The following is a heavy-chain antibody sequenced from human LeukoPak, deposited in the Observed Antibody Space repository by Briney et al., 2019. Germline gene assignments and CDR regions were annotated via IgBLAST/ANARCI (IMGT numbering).Heavy chain of an antibody. CDR2: ISDSGDRT. CDR1: GFPFSNYA. J-gene: IGHJ4*02. Sequence: GGSLRLSCAASGFPFSNYAMTWVRQAPGKGLERVSGISDSGDRTYYADSVKGRLTISRDNSKNMLYLQMNSLRVEDTALYYCAKGLGTSGYHDYWGQGTLVTVSS. V-gene: IGHV3-23*01. D-gene: IGHD3-22*01. CDR3: AKGLGTSGYHDY.